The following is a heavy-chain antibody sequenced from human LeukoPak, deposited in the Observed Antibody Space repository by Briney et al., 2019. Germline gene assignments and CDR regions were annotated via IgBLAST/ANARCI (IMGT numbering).Heavy chain of an antibody. CDR3: ARLPTVTFSDY. CDR2: IYYSGST. J-gene: IGHJ4*02. Sequence: SETLSLTCAVYLDSFSGYSWSWIRQPPGKGLEWIGSIYYSGSTYHNPSLKSRVTLSVDTSKNQFSLRLSSVTAADTAVYYCARLPTVTFSDYWGQGTLVTVSS. V-gene: IGHV4-39*01. D-gene: IGHD4-17*01. CDR1: LDSFSGYS.